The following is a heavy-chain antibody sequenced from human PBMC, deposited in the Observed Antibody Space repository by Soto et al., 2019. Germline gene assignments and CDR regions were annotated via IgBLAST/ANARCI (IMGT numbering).Heavy chain of an antibody. J-gene: IGHJ6*01. CDR3: ARTLVPHLEPTSPYFYGLDV. CDR2: ISYDGSNK. Sequence: GGSLRLSFSASGFTFSSYGMHWVLDAPFKWLEWVAVISYDGSNKYYADSVKGRFTISRDNSKNTLYLQMNGLKSEDTAVYYCARTLVPHLEPTSPYFYGLDVWGQGTTVTVSS. V-gene: IGHV3-30*03. CDR1: GFTFSSYG. D-gene: IGHD1-1*01.